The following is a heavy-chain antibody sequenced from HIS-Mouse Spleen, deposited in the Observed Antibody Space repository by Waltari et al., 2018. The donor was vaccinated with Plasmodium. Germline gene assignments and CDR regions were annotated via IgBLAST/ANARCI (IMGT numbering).Heavy chain of an antibody. CDR1: GFTFSSYW. Sequence: EVQLVESGGGLVQPGGSLRLYGAASGFTFSSYWRSWVRQAPGKGLEWVANIKQDGSEKYYVDSVKGRFTISRDNAKNSLYLQMNSLRAEDTAVYYCASSWYWYFDLWGRGTLVTVSS. J-gene: IGHJ2*01. CDR2: IKQDGSEK. D-gene: IGHD6-13*01. CDR3: ASSWYWYFDL. V-gene: IGHV3-7*01.